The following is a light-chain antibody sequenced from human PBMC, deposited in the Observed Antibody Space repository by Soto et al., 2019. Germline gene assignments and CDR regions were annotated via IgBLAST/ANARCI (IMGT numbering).Light chain of an antibody. CDR3: SSYAGSNNYV. CDR2: EVS. Sequence: SVLTQPPSASGSPGQSVTISCTGTSSDVGGYNYVSWYQQHPGKAPKLMIYEVSKRPSGVSDRFSGSKSGNTASLTVSGLQAEDEADYYCSSYAGSNNYVFGTGTKVTVL. V-gene: IGLV2-8*01. CDR1: SSDVGGYNY. J-gene: IGLJ1*01.